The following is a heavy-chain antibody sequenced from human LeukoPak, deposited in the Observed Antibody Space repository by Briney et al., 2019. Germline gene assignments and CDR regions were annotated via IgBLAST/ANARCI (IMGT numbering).Heavy chain of an antibody. J-gene: IGHJ4*02. Sequence: SESLSLTCTVSGGSISSSSYYWVWILQPQGKGLEWIGNIYYTGSTYYNPVHKSRVTVSVDTTKNQFSLKVSSMTAADTAVYYCARHLTAVTASDSWGQGTLVTVSS. V-gene: IGHV4-39*01. D-gene: IGHD4-17*01. CDR1: GGSISSSSYY. CDR3: ARHLTAVTASDS. CDR2: IYYTGST.